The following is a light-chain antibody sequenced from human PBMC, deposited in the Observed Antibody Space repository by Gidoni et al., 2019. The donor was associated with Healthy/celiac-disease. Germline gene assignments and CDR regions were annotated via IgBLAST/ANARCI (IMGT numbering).Light chain of an antibody. CDR1: QSIGSS. Sequence: ELFLTESPDLQSVTRKEKVTITCRASQSIGSSLDCYQQKPDQSPKLLNKDASQSISGVSSRCSGSGSGTDFTIIINRLEDEDAATYYRHQSSSPYTFGQGTKLEIK. V-gene: IGKV6-21*02. CDR2: DAS. CDR3: HQSSSPYT. J-gene: IGKJ2*01.